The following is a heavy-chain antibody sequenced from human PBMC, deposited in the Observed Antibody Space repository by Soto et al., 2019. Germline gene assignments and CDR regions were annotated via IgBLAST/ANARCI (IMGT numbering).Heavy chain of an antibody. Sequence: QVQLVESGGGEVQPGRSLRLSCAASGFTFSSYGMHWVRQAPGKGLEWVAVIWYDGSNKYYADSVKGRFTISRDNSKNTLYLQMNSLRAEDTAVYYCARDPPPYQLLKACYYMDVWGKGTTVTVSS. D-gene: IGHD2-2*01. CDR3: ARDPPPYQLLKACYYMDV. CDR2: IWYDGSNK. J-gene: IGHJ6*03. V-gene: IGHV3-33*01. CDR1: GFTFSSYG.